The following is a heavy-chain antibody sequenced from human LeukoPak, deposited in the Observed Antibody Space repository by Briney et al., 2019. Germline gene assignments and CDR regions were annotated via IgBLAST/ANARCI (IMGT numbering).Heavy chain of an antibody. Sequence: GGSLRLSCSASGFPFSGCAMHWVSQAPGKGLEYVSAIRDSCGSTYYADSVKGSFNIYRDNSKNTLYLQMSSQRAERRAVYFCVRGYSFGPYGMAVCGQGTTVSVSS. CDR1: GFPFSGCA. V-gene: IGHV3-64D*09. CDR3: VRGYSFGPYGMAV. D-gene: IGHD2-15*01. CDR2: IRDSCGST. J-gene: IGHJ6*02.